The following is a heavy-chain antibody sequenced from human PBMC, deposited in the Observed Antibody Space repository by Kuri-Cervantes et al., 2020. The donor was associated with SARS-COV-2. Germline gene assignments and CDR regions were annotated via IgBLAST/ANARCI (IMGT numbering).Heavy chain of an antibody. D-gene: IGHD2-2*01. Sequence: GESLKISCAASGFTFSSYGMHWVRQAPGKGLEWVAVISYDGSNKYYADSVKGRFTISRDNSKNTLYLQMNSLRAEDTAVYYCARTYCSSTSCPRWFDPWGQGTLVTVSS. CDR2: ISYDGSNK. J-gene: IGHJ5*02. CDR3: ARTYCSSTSCPRWFDP. CDR1: GFTFSSYG. V-gene: IGHV3-30*03.